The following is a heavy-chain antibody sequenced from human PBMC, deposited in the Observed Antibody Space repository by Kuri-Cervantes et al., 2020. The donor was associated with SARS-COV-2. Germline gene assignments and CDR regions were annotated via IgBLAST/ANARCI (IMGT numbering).Heavy chain of an antibody. Sequence: GESLKIPCAASGFTFSSYAMHWVRQAPGKGLEWGAVISYDGSNKYYADSVKGRFTISRDNSKNTLYLQMNSLRAEDTAVYYCARDQDDYSNYHAFDIWGQGTMVTVSS. CDR1: GFTFSSYA. J-gene: IGHJ3*02. V-gene: IGHV3-30*04. D-gene: IGHD4-11*01. CDR3: ARDQDDYSNYHAFDI. CDR2: ISYDGSNK.